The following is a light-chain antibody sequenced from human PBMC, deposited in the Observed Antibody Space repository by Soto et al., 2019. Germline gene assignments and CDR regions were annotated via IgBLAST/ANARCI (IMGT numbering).Light chain of an antibody. CDR1: QSVSSSY. CDR2: GAS. Sequence: EIVLTQSPGTLSLSPGERATLSCGASQSVSSSYFAWYQQKPGQAPRLLIYGASSRPPGIPDRFSGSGSGTDFTLTISRLEPEDFAVYYCQHYFSSPPITFVGGTKVEIK. J-gene: IGKJ4*01. CDR3: QHYFSSPPIT. V-gene: IGKV3-20*01.